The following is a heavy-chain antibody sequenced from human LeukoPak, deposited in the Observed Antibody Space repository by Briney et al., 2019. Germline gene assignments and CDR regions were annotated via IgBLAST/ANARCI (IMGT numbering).Heavy chain of an antibody. V-gene: IGHV1-46*01. CDR3: ARDKNGYCSGGSCWIGNWFDP. CDR1: GYTFTSYY. J-gene: IGHJ5*02. D-gene: IGHD2-15*01. CDR2: INPSGGST. Sequence: ASVKVSCKASGYTFTSYYMHWVRQAPGQGLEWMGIINPSGGSTGYAQKFQGRVTMTRDTSTSTVYMELSSLRSEDTAVYYCARDKNGYCSGGSCWIGNWFDPWGQGTLVTVSS.